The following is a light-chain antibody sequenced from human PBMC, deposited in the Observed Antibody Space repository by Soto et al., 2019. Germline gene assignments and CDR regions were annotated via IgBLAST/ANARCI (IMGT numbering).Light chain of an antibody. CDR3: QQRNNCPPST. J-gene: IGKJ2*01. V-gene: IGKV3-11*01. CDR2: DAS. Sequence: EVELTQSPDTLSLSPGDRATLSCRASQSVTSNLAWYQQKPGQSPRLLIYDASIRATGVPARFSGSGSGTDFTLHISSLETEDFAVYYCQQRNNCPPSTFGQGTKLESK. CDR1: QSVTSN.